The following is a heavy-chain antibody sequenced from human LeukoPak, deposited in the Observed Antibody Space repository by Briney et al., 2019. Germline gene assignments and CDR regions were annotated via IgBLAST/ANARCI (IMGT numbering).Heavy chain of an antibody. V-gene: IGHV3-21*01. Sequence: GGSLRLSCAASGFTFSSYSMNWVRQAPGKGLEWVSSISSSSSYIYYADSVKGRFTISRNNAKNSLYLQRTSLRAEDTAVYYCAGDSLRYSGYESLDYWGQGTLVTVSS. J-gene: IGHJ4*02. D-gene: IGHD5-12*01. CDR2: ISSSSSYI. CDR3: AGDSLRYSGYESLDY. CDR1: GFTFSSYS.